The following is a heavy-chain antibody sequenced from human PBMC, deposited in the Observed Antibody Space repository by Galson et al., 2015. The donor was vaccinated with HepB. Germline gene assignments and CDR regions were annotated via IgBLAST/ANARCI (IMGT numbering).Heavy chain of an antibody. Sequence: SLRLSCAASGFIFRDHYMDWVRQAPGKGLEWVGRIRNKVNSYITDYAASVKGRFTISRDDSKNSLYLQMNGLKTEDTAVYYCARGKGLITLPDWGLDWWGQGTLVTVSS. J-gene: IGHJ4*02. D-gene: IGHD3-16*01. V-gene: IGHV3-72*01. CDR1: GFIFRDHY. CDR3: ARGKGLITLPDWGLDW. CDR2: IRNKVNSYIT.